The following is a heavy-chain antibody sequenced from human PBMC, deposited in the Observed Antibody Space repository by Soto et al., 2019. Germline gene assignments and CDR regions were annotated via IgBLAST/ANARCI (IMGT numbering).Heavy chain of an antibody. CDR1: GGSINGGDFH. V-gene: IGHV4-30-4*01. CDR3: ARVHYGGAAF. D-gene: IGHD4-17*01. Sequence: QVQLQESGPGLVEASQTLSLTCTVSGGSINGGDFHWTWIRQPPGKGLEWLGSTYAYSSEHTYYNPSLKSRAFISADTSKSQFSLRLTSVTAADTAVYYCARVHYGGAAFWGQGTLVTVSS. J-gene: IGHJ4*02. CDR2: TYAYSSEHT.